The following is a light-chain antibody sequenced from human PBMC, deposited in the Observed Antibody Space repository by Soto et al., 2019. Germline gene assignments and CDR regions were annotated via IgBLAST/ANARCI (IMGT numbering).Light chain of an antibody. Sequence: QSALSQPASMSGSPGQSITISCTGTSSDVGGYNYVSWYRQHPGKAPKLIIYDVIHRPSEVSNRFSGSKSGNTASLTISGLQAEDEADYYCSSHSSSSTLLVFGGGTKLTVL. J-gene: IGLJ2*01. CDR1: SSDVGGYNY. V-gene: IGLV2-14*03. CDR3: SSHSSSSTLLV. CDR2: DVI.